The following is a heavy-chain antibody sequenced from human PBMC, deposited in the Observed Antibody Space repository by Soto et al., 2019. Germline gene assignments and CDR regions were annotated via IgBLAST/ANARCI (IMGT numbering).Heavy chain of an antibody. CDR3: AKDRLVGSYYLYYFDN. CDR2: MSGSGGNS. D-gene: IGHD1-26*01. V-gene: IGHV3-23*01. CDR1: GFTFSSYA. J-gene: IGHJ4*02. Sequence: EVQLLESGGGLVQPGGSLRLSCAASGFTFSSYAMSWVRQAPGKGLEWVSAMSGSGGNSYYADSVQGRFTISRDNSKNTLYLQMNSLRAEDMAVYHCAKDRLVGSYYLYYFDNWGQGTLVTVSS.